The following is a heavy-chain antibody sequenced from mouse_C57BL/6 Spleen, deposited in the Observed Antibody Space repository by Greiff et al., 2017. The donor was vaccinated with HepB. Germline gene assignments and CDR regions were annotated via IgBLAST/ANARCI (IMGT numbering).Heavy chain of an antibody. J-gene: IGHJ1*03. CDR1: GYTFTSYG. Sequence: VQLQQSGAELARPGASVKLSCKASGYTFTSYGISWVKQRTGQGLEWIGEIYPRSGNTYYNEKFKGKATLTADKSSSTAYMELRSLTSEDSAVYVWERRGRGGEGYWDFGGWGTGTTVTVSA. V-gene: IGHV1-81*01. CDR2: IYPRSGNT. CDR3: ERRGRGGEGYWDFGG.